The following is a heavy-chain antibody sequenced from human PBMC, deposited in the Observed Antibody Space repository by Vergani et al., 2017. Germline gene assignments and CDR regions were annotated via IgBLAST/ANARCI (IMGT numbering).Heavy chain of an antibody. CDR1: GFTFSSYW. Sequence: EVQLVESGGGLVQPGGSLRLSCAASGFTFSSYWMHWVRQAPGKGLVWVSRINSDGSSTSYADSVKGRLTITRDNAKNTVYLQMNSLRAEDTAVYYCARDHHDYGDYDYYYYYGMDVWGQGTTVTVSS. V-gene: IGHV3-74*01. D-gene: IGHD4-17*01. CDR2: INSDGSST. CDR3: ARDHHDYGDYDYYYYYGMDV. J-gene: IGHJ6*02.